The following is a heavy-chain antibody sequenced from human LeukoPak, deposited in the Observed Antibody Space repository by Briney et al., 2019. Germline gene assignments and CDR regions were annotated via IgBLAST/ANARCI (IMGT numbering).Heavy chain of an antibody. D-gene: IGHD6-13*01. CDR3: ARDTEYSSSSPFDP. V-gene: IGHV4-39*07. Sequence: PSETLSLTCTVSGGSISSSSYYWGWIRQPPGKGLGWIGSIYYSGSTYYNPSLKSRVTISLDTSKNQFSLKLSSGTAADTAVYYCARDTEYSSSSPFDPWGQGTLVTVSS. J-gene: IGHJ5*02. CDR2: IYYSGST. CDR1: GGSISSSSYY.